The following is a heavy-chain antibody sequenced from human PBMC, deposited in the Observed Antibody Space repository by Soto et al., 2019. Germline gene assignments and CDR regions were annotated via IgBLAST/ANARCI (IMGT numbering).Heavy chain of an antibody. CDR1: GCSISSGGYY. Sequence: SETLSLTCTVSGCSISSGGYYWSWIRQHPGKGLEWIGYIYYSGSTYYNPSLKSRVTISVDTSKNQFSLKLSSVTAADTAVYYCARVCGGDCHNGMAVWAQGTTVTFSS. CDR3: ARVCGGDCHNGMAV. D-gene: IGHD2-21*02. CDR2: IYYSGST. J-gene: IGHJ6*02. V-gene: IGHV4-31*03.